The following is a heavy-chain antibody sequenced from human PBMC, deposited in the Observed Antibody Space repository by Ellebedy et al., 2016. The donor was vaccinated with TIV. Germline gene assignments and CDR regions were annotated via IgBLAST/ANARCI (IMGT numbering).Heavy chain of an antibody. Sequence: SETLSLTCTVSGGSISSYYWSWIRQPPGKGLEWIGYIYYSGSTNYNPSLKSRVTISLDTSKNHFSLKLSSVTAADTAVYYCRTYQGKGVDYWGQGTLVTVSS. CDR1: GGSISSYY. CDR3: RTYQGKGVDY. J-gene: IGHJ4*02. CDR2: IYYSGST. V-gene: IGHV4-59*12. D-gene: IGHD3-10*01.